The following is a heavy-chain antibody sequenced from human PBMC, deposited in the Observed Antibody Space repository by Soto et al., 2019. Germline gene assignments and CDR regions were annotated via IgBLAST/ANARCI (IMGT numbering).Heavy chain of an antibody. D-gene: IGHD6-19*01. CDR1: GYTFTSYA. J-gene: IGHJ6*02. CDR2: INAGNGNT. Sequence: QVQLVQSGAEEKKPGASVKVSCKASGYTFTSYAMHWVRQAPGQRLEWMGWINAGNGNTKYSQKFQGRVTITRDTSAGTAYMELSSLRSEDTAVYYCASPSIAVAGPSSHYYYGMDVWGQGTTVTVSS. V-gene: IGHV1-3*05. CDR3: ASPSIAVAGPSSHYYYGMDV.